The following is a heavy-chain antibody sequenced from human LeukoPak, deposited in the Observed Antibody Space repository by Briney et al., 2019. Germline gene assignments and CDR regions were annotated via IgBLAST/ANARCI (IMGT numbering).Heavy chain of an antibody. V-gene: IGHV4-34*01. CDR1: GFTFRNHG. CDR3: ARGRRKGIAAAGIFDY. J-gene: IGHJ4*02. Sequence: GSLRLSCAASGFTFRNHGMHWVRQPPGKGLEWIGEINHSGSTNYNPSLKSRVTISVDTSKNQFSLKLSSVTAADTAVYYCARGRRKGIAAAGIFDYWGQGTLVTVSS. D-gene: IGHD6-13*01. CDR2: INHSGST.